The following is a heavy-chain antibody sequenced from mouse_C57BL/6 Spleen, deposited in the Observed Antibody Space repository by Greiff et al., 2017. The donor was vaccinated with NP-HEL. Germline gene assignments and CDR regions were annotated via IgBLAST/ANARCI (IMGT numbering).Heavy chain of an antibody. CDR3: ARNYYGSSSPWFAY. CDR2: ISSGSSTI. D-gene: IGHD1-1*01. Sequence: EVQLVESGGGLVKPGGSLKLSCAASGFTFSDYGMHWVRQAPEKGLEWVAYISSGSSTIYYADTVKGRFTISRDNAKNTLFLQMTSLRSEDTAMYYCARNYYGSSSPWFAYWGQGTLVTVSA. V-gene: IGHV5-17*01. J-gene: IGHJ3*01. CDR1: GFTFSDYG.